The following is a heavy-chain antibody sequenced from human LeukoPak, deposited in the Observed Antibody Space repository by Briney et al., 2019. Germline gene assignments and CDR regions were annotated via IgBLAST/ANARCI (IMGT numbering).Heavy chain of an antibody. V-gene: IGHV3-7*01. D-gene: IGHD5-18*01. CDR3: ARFSGYSYGGWFDY. CDR1: GFTFSIYW. J-gene: IGHJ4*02. Sequence: GGSLRLSCAASGFTFSIYWMTWVRQAPGKGLEWGANIKQDGSEKYYVDSVKGRFTISRDNARNSLYFQMNSLRPEDTAVYYCARFSGYSYGGWFDYWGQGTLVTVSS. CDR2: IKQDGSEK.